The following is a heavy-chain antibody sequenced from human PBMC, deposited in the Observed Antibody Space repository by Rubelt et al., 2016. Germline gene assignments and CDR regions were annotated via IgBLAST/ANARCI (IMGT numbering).Heavy chain of an antibody. CDR3: PTGGFDY. Sequence: FTFSSYALHWVRQAPGKGLERVALISYDGSNKYYADSVKGRFTISRDNSENTLYLQMNSLRADDTALYFCPTGGFDYWGQGTLVTVSS. J-gene: IGHJ4*02. V-gene: IGHV3-30*04. CDR2: ISYDGSNK. D-gene: IGHD3-16*01. CDR1: FTFSSYA.